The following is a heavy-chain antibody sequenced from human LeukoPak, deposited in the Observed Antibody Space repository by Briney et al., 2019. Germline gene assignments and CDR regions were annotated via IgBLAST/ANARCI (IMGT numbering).Heavy chain of an antibody. CDR2: INPSGGST. V-gene: IGHV1-46*01. D-gene: IGHD6-13*01. J-gene: IGHJ6*03. Sequence: GASVKVSCKASGYTFTSYYMHWVRQAPGQGLEWMGIINPSGGSTSYAQKFQGRVTMTRDTSTSTVYMELSSLRSEDTAVYYCARDSGFIAGPLGGDYYYYMDVWGKGTTVTVSS. CDR3: ARDSGFIAGPLGGDYYYYMDV. CDR1: GYTFTSYY.